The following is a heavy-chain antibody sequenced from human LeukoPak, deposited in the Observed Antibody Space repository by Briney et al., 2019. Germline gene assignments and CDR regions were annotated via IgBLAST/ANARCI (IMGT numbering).Heavy chain of an antibody. CDR1: GYSFSSYW. Sequence: GESLKTSCKGSGYSFSSYWIGWVRQMPGKGLEWMGIIYPGDSDSRYSPSFQGQVTISVDKSISTAYLQWSSLKASDSAMYYCAKGGLLAVAGTGFNYWGQGTLVTVSS. V-gene: IGHV5-51*01. J-gene: IGHJ4*02. CDR3: AKGGLLAVAGTGFNY. D-gene: IGHD6-19*01. CDR2: IYPGDSDS.